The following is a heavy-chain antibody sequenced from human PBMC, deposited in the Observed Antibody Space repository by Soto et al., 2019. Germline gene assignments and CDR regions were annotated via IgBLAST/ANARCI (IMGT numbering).Heavy chain of an antibody. J-gene: IGHJ4*02. CDR1: GFTFSSYG. CDR2: ISYDGSNK. Sequence: QVQLVESGGGVVQSGRSLRLSCAASGFTFSSYGMHWVRQAPGKGLEWVAVISYDGSNKYYADSVKGRFTISRDNSKNTLYLQMNSLRAEDTAVYYCAKDSRDHSFDYWGQGTLVTVSS. CDR3: AKDSRDHSFDY. V-gene: IGHV3-30*18.